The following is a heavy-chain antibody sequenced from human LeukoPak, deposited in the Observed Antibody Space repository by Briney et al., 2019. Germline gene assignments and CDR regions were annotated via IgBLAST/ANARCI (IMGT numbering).Heavy chain of an antibody. CDR1: GFTFSSYG. D-gene: IGHD2-2*02. V-gene: IGHV3-33*01. Sequence: QPGRSLRLSCAASGFTFSSYGMHWVRQAPGKGLEWVAVIWYDGSNKYYADSVKGRFTISRDNSKNTLYLQMNSLRAEDTADYYCARDPGYCSSTSCYKFFDYWGQGTLVTVSS. CDR2: IWYDGSNK. CDR3: ARDPGYCSSTSCYKFFDY. J-gene: IGHJ4*02.